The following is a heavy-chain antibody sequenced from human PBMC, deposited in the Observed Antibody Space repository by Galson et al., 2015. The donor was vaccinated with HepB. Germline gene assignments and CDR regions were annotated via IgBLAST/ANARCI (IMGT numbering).Heavy chain of an antibody. CDR1: GFTFSVYA. Sequence: SLRLSCAASGFTFSVYAMSWVRQAPGKGLEWVSTVSGNGATTYYADSVKGRFTISRDNSKKTLYLQMNSLRAEDTAVYYCAKEGFWEDYWSGPFLFDYWGQGNLVTVSS. CDR2: VSGNGATT. V-gene: IGHV3-23*01. D-gene: IGHD3-3*01. J-gene: IGHJ4*02. CDR3: AKEGFWEDYWSGPFLFDY.